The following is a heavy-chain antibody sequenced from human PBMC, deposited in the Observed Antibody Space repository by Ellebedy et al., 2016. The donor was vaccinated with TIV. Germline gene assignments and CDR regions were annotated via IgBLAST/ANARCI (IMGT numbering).Heavy chain of an antibody. CDR3: ARDPVGVGPAFDV. CDR2: ITESGGNT. J-gene: IGHJ3*01. D-gene: IGHD4-23*01. CDR1: GLTFSSHA. V-gene: IGHV3-23*01. Sequence: GESLKISCAASGLTFSSHAMSWVRQAPGKGLEWVSSITESGGNTYYADSVKGRFTISRDNSKDTLSLQMNSLRAEDTVIYYCARDPVGVGPAFDVWGQGTMVTVSS.